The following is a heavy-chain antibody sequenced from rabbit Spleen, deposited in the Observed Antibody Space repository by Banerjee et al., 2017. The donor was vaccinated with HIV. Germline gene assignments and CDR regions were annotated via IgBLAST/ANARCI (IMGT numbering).Heavy chain of an antibody. D-gene: IGHD4-1*01. Sequence: QSLEESGGGLVKPGASLTLTCKASGFSFNSGYDMCWVRQAPGKGLEWVACAYAGSSGSTYSATWAKGRFTISKTSSTTVTLQMTSLTAADTATYSCARDLVGVIGWNFGLWGPGTLVTVS. J-gene: IGHJ6*01. V-gene: IGHV1S40*01. CDR3: ARDLVGVIGWNFGL. CDR1: GFSFNSGYD. CDR2: AYAGSSGST.